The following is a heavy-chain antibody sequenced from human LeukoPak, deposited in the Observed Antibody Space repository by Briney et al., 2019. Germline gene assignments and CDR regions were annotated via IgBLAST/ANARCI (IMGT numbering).Heavy chain of an antibody. CDR2: IYSGGST. D-gene: IGHD5-24*01. V-gene: IGHV3-53*01. J-gene: IGHJ6*03. Sequence: GGSLRLSCVASGFTASSNYMSWVRQAPGKGLEWVSVIYSGGSTYYADSVKGRFTISRDNSKNTLYLQMNSLRAEDTAVYYCARLPKRWLPLYYYYYMDVWGKGTTVTVSS. CDR1: GFTASSNY. CDR3: ARLPKRWLPLYYYYYMDV.